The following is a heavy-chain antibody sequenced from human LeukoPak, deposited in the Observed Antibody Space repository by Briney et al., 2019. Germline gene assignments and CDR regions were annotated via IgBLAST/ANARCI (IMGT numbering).Heavy chain of an antibody. V-gene: IGHV4-61*02. CDR3: ARFSSSLYGVDY. D-gene: IGHD6-13*01. Sequence: SETLSLTCTVSGDSISSGNYYWSWIRQSAGKGLEWIGRINTSGTTKFNPSLRSRVTMSMDTSKNQFSLKLSSVTVADTAVYYCARFSSSLYGVDYWGQGTLVTVSS. J-gene: IGHJ4*02. CDR2: INTSGTT. CDR1: GDSISSGNYY.